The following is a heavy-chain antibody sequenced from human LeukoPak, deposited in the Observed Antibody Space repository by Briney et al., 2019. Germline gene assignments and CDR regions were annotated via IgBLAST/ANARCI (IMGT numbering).Heavy chain of an antibody. V-gene: IGHV3-7*01. D-gene: IGHD5-18*01. CDR1: GFTFSSYW. J-gene: IGHJ4*02. CDR2: IKQDGSEK. CDR3: ARGEEFSYGYVDY. Sequence: GGSLRLSCAASGFTFSSYWMSWVRQAPGKGMEWVANIKQDGSEKYYVDSVKGRFTISRDNAKNSLYLQMNSLRAEDTAVYYCARGEEFSYGYVDYWGQGTLVTVSS.